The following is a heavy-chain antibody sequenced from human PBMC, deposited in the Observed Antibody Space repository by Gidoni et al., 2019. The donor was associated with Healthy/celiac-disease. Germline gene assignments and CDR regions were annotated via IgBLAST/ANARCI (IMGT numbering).Heavy chain of an antibody. CDR3: AGIAAAGTNFDY. CDR1: GFPFSSYG. J-gene: IGHJ4*02. D-gene: IGHD6-13*01. V-gene: IGHV3-30*02. Sequence: QVQLVESGGGVVQPGGSLRLSCAASGFPFSSYGMHWVRQAPGKGLEWVAFIRYDGSNKYYADSVKGRFTISRDNSKNTLYLQMNSLRAEDTAVYYCAGIAAAGTNFDYWGQGTLVTVSS. CDR2: IRYDGSNK.